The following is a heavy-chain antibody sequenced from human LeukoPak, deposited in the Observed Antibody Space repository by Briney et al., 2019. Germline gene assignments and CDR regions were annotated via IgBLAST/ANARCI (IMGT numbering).Heavy chain of an antibody. CDR2: IIPIFGTA. CDR1: GGTFSSYA. D-gene: IGHD2-2*01. CDR3: ASDCSSTSCPPPPLGGGAFDI. Sequence: SVKVSCKASGGTFSSYAISWVRQAPGQGLEWMGGIIPIFGTANYAQKFQGRVTITADESTSTAYMELSSLRSGDTAVYYCASDCSSTSCPPPPLGGGAFDIWGQGTMVTVSS. J-gene: IGHJ3*02. V-gene: IGHV1-69*13.